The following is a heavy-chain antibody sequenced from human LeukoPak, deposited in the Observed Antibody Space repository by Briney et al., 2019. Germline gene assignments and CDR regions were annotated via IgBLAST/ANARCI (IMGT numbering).Heavy chain of an antibody. J-gene: IGHJ4*02. V-gene: IGHV4-39*01. Sequence: ASETLSLTCTVSGGSISSSSYFWGWIRQPPGKGLEWIGSIYYNESTYYNPSLKSRVTISVDTSKNQFSLKLSSVTAADTAVYYCASRIDEAQLGMAAHRDYWGQGTLVTVSS. CDR2: IYYNEST. CDR1: GGSISSSSYF. CDR3: ASRIDEAQLGMAAHRDY. D-gene: IGHD6-13*01.